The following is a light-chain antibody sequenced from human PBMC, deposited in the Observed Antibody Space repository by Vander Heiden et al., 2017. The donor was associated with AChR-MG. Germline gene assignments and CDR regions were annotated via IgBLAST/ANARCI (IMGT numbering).Light chain of an antibody. CDR1: QSNSSY. CDR3: QQGYSTPIT. V-gene: IGKV1-39*01. Sequence: DIQMTQSPSSLSASVGDRVTITCRASQSNSSYLNWYQQKPGKAPKLLIYAASSLQSGVPSRFSGSGSGTDFTLTISSLQPEDVATYYCQQGYSTPITFGQGTRLEIK. J-gene: IGKJ5*01. CDR2: AAS.